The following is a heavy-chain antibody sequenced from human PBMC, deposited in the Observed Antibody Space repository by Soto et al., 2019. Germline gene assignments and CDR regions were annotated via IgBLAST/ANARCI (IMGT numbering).Heavy chain of an antibody. D-gene: IGHD3-22*01. CDR3: ARTLPDYDSSGLGGYYFDY. J-gene: IGHJ4*02. Sequence: SETLSLTCTVSGGSISSGGYYWSWIRQHPGKGLEWIGYIYYSGSTYYNPSLKSRVTISVDTSKNQFSLKLSSVTAADTAVYYCARTLPDYDSSGLGGYYFDYWGQGTLVTVSS. CDR2: IYYSGST. V-gene: IGHV4-31*03. CDR1: GGSISSGGYY.